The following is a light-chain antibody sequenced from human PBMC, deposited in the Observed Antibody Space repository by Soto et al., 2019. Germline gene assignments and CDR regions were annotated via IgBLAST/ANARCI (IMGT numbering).Light chain of an antibody. CDR3: QEYSKWPLFT. J-gene: IGKJ3*01. V-gene: IGKV3-15*01. CDR2: AAS. CDR1: QSVGRN. Sequence: EIVVTQSPGILSVSPGDRATLSCRASQSVGRNLAWYQQKPGQAPTLLIYAASTRATGLPARFSGSGSGTDFTLTISSLQSEDCAVYYCQEYSKWPLFTFGPGTRVDIK.